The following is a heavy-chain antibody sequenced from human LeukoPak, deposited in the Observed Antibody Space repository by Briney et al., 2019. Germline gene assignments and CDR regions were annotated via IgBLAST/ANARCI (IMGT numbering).Heavy chain of an antibody. CDR3: AKDRPVITTTFLY. CDR1: GFTFSSYN. CDR2: ISSSSSSI. Sequence: GGSLRLSCAASGFTFSSYNMNWVRQAPGKGLEWVSSISSSSSSIYYADSVRGRFTISRDNAKNSLYLQMNSLRAEDTAVYYCAKDRPVITTTFLYWGQGTLVTVSS. D-gene: IGHD3-22*01. V-gene: IGHV3-21*04. J-gene: IGHJ4*02.